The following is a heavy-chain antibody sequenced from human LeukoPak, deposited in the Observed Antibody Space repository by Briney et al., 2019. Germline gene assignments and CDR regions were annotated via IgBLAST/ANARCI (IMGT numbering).Heavy chain of an antibody. J-gene: IGHJ5*02. Sequence: PSETLSLTCTVSVGSISSYYWSWIREPPGKGLEWIGYISYSGSTNYHPSLKSRVTISIDTSKTQFSLKLSSVTAADTAVYYCARTKGYWFDPWGQGTLVTVSS. CDR3: ARTKGYWFDP. CDR1: VGSISSYY. V-gene: IGHV4-59*01. CDR2: ISYSGST. D-gene: IGHD2-8*01.